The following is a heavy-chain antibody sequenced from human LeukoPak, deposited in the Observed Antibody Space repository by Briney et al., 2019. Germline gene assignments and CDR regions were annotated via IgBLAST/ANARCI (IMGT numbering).Heavy chain of an antibody. D-gene: IGHD6-19*01. CDR3: VRGYSSGFDY. Sequence: ASVKVSCKAPGGTFSSYDISWVRQAPGQGLEWMGRIIPIFGTANYAQKFQGRVTNTADKSTSTVYMELSSLRSEDTAMYYCVRGYSSGFDYWGQGTLVTVSS. CDR2: IIPIFGTA. V-gene: IGHV1-69*06. CDR1: GGTFSSYD. J-gene: IGHJ4*02.